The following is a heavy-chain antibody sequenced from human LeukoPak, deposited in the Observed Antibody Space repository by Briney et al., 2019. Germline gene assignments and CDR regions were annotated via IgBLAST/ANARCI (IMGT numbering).Heavy chain of an antibody. Sequence: GGTLRLSCAASGFTFSSYGMHWVRQAPGKGLEWVAFIRYDGSNKYYADSVKGRFTISRDNSKNTLYLQMNSLRAEDTAVYYCAKDLMTTVTTPWGDWFDPWGQGTLVTVSS. CDR1: GFTFSSYG. D-gene: IGHD4-17*01. CDR2: IRYDGSNK. V-gene: IGHV3-30*02. CDR3: AKDLMTTVTTPWGDWFDP. J-gene: IGHJ5*02.